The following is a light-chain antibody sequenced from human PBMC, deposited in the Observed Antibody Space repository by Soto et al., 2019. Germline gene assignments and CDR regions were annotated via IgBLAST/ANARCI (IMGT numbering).Light chain of an antibody. J-gene: IGLJ3*02. CDR3: QTWGTDIVV. CDR1: SGHSNYA. Sequence: QPVLTQSSSASASLGASVTLTCTLSSGHSNYAIAWHQQQPEKGPRYLMKVNSDGSHNKGDGIPDRFSGSSSGAERYLTISSLQSEDEGAYFCQTWGTDIVVFGGGTKLTVL. CDR2: VNSDGSH. V-gene: IGLV4-69*02.